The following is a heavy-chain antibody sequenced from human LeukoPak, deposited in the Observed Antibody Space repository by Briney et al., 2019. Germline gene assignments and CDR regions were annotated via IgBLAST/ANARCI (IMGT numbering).Heavy chain of an antibody. CDR2: ISGSGIST. V-gene: IGHV3-23*01. D-gene: IGHD5-18*01. Sequence: GGTLRLSCAASGFTFSSYAMSWVRQAPGKGLDWVSVISGSGISTYYADSVKGRFTISRDNSKNTLYLQMNSLRAEDTAVYYCAKGKRGYSYGATVDYWGQGTLVTVSS. CDR3: AKGKRGYSYGATVDY. J-gene: IGHJ4*02. CDR1: GFTFSSYA.